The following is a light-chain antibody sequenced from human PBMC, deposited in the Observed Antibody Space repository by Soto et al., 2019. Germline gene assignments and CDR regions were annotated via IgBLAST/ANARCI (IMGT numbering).Light chain of an antibody. CDR1: NSDIGNYNY. Sequence: QSVLTQPRSVSGSPGQSVTISCTGTNSDIGNYNYVSWYQQHPGKAPKVMIYDVSKRPSGVPDRFSGSKSGNTASLTISGLQAEDEADYYCCSYPGSHTWVFGGGTKVTAL. CDR3: CSYPGSHTWV. J-gene: IGLJ3*02. V-gene: IGLV2-11*01. CDR2: DVS.